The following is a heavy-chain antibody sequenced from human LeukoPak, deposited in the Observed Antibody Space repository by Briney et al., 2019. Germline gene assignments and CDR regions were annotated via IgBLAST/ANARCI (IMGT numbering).Heavy chain of an antibody. CDR1: GFTLSHYW. D-gene: IGHD1-7*01. CDR2: IWEDGSQK. J-gene: IGHJ4*02. CDR3: ARGTSTSKIDY. Sequence: GGSLRLSCTTSGFTLSHYWMNWVRQAPGKGLEWVANIWEDGSQKYYVDSVMGRFTISRDNAKNSLYLQMNSLRAEDTAVYYCARGTSTSKIDYWGQGTLVTVSS. V-gene: IGHV3-7*01.